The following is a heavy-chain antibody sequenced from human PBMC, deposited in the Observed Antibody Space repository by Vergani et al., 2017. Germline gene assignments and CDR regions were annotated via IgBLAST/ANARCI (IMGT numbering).Heavy chain of an antibody. D-gene: IGHD4/OR15-4a*01. CDR1: GFTFSSYG. CDR3: AKGVRSLDY. CDR2: ISYDGSNK. V-gene: IGHV3-30*18. Sequence: QVQLVESEGGVVQPGRSLRLSCAASGFTFSSYGMHWVRQAPGKGLEWVAVISYDGSNKYYADSVKGRFTISRDNSKNTLYLQMNSLRAEDTAVYYCAKGVRSLDYWGQGTLVTVSS. J-gene: IGHJ4*02.